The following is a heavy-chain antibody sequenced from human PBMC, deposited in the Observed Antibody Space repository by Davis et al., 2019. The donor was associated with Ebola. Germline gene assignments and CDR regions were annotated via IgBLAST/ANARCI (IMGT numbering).Heavy chain of an antibody. V-gene: IGHV3-23*01. CDR1: GGSFSGYY. D-gene: IGHD3-3*01. CDR2: ISGSGGST. J-gene: IGHJ4*02. CDR3: AKAPVRFLEWFTTDY. Sequence: ETLSLTCAVYGGSFSGYYWSWIRQPPGKGLEWVSAISGSGGSTYYAGSVKGRFTISRDNSRNTLYLQMNSLRAEDTAVYYCAKAPVRFLEWFTTDYWGKGTLVTVSS.